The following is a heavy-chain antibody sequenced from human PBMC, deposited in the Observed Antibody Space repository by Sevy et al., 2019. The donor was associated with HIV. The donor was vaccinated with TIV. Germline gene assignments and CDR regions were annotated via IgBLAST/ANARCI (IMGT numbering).Heavy chain of an antibody. J-gene: IGHJ4*02. Sequence: GGSLRLSCEASGFTFSDYYMSWIRQAPGKGLEWVSYMSSGTSYTNYADSVKGRFTISRDNAKNSLYLQMNSLRAEDTAVYYCARDRRNYGGQYFDYWGQGTLVTVSS. V-gene: IGHV3-11*06. CDR2: MSSGTSYT. D-gene: IGHD1-7*01. CDR1: GFTFSDYY. CDR3: ARDRRNYGGQYFDY.